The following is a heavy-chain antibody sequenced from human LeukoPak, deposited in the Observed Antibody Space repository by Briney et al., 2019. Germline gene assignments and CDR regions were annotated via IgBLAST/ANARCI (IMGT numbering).Heavy chain of an antibody. Sequence: ASVKVSCKTSVYTFTTYVFNWVRQAPGQPLEWMGWISAYNCNTNYAQNLQGRVTMTTDTSTSTAYMEVRSLRSDDTAVYYCATTIGARLMYFDYWGQGTLVTVSS. D-gene: IGHD6-6*01. V-gene: IGHV1-18*01. CDR1: VYTFTTYV. CDR3: ATTIGARLMYFDY. J-gene: IGHJ4*02. CDR2: ISAYNCNT.